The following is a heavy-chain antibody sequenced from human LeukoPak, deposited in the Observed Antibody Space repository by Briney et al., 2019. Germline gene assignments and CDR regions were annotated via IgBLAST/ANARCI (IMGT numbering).Heavy chain of an antibody. CDR1: GFTFSTYA. CDR2: ISGNSGYT. V-gene: IGHV3-23*01. J-gene: IGHJ4*02. D-gene: IGHD6-19*01. CDR3: AKDRAVAGTYYFDY. Sequence: GGSLRLSCAASGFTFSTYAMSWVRQAPGKGLEWISAISGNSGYTYYADSVEGRFAIYRDNFRNMVFLQMNSLRAEDTALYYCAKDRAVAGTYYFDYWGQGTLVTVSS.